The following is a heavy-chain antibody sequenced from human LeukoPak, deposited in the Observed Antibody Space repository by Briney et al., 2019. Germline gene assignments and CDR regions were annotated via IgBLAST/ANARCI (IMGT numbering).Heavy chain of an antibody. CDR3: ARMSGGVGHDY. J-gene: IGHJ4*02. Sequence: ASAKISCKASGYSLAEYDMRLVRQAPGQGLEGMGWINGDGCQKGSEQKFQDRLTMTRDTSTSTLYMEMRNLRSDDTAIYYCARMSGGVGHDYWGQATLVSVS. CDR2: INGDGCQK. D-gene: IGHD2-15*01. V-gene: IGHV1-2*02. CDR1: GYSLAEYD.